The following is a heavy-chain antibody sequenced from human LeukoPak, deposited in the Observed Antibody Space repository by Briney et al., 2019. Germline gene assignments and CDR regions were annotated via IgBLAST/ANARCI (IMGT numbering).Heavy chain of an antibody. J-gene: IGHJ4*02. CDR3: ARAPYYYDSSGYTSYFDY. CDR2: IIPIFGTA. Sequence: ASVKVSCKASGGTFSSYAISWVRQAPGQGLEWMGGIIPIFGTANYAQKFQGRATITTDASTSTGSMELSSLRSEDTAVYYCARAPYYYDSSGYTSYFDYWGQGTLVTVSS. D-gene: IGHD3-22*01. CDR1: GGTFSSYA. V-gene: IGHV1-69*05.